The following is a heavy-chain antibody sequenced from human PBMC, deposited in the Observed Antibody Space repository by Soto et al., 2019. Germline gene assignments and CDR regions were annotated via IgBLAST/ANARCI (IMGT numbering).Heavy chain of an antibody. CDR3: ARHCSGGGCYYAAFDI. CDR1: GGXISSSY. CDR2: IYYTVTT. D-gene: IGHD2-15*01. V-gene: IGHV4-59*08. Sequence: SETLSLTCTVSGGXISSSYWSWIRQPPGKGLEWIGYIYYTVTTNYNPSLKSRVTMSGDTSKNQFSLKLTSVTAADTAVYYCARHCSGGGCYYAAFDIWGPGTMVTVSS. J-gene: IGHJ3*02.